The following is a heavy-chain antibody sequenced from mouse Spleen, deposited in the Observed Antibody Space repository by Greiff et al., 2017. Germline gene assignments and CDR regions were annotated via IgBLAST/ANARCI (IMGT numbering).Heavy chain of an antibody. CDR3: ARGGLPYAMDY. CDR2: IYPGDGDT. J-gene: IGHJ4*01. CDR1: GYAFSSYW. Sequence: VKLVESGAELVRPGSSVKISCKASGYAFSSYWMNWVKQRPGQGLEWIGQIYPGDGDTNYNGKFKGKATLTADKSSSTAYMQLSSLTSEDSAVYYCARGGLPYAMDYWGQGTSVTVSS. V-gene: IGHV1-80*01.